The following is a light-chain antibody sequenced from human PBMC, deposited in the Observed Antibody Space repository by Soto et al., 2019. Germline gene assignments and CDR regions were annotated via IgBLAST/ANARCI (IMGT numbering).Light chain of an antibody. V-gene: IGLV2-23*02. J-gene: IGLJ2*01. CDR1: SSDVGSYDL. Sequence: QSVLTQPASVSGSPGQSITISCTGTSSDVGSYDLVSWYQQHPDKAPKLLLFEVSKRPSRVSIRFSGSKSGNTASLTISGLQPEDEADYYCCSYATPRLFGGGTKLTVL. CDR2: EVS. CDR3: CSYATPRL.